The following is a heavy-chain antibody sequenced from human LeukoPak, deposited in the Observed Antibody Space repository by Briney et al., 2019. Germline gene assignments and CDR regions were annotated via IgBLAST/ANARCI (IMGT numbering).Heavy chain of an antibody. V-gene: IGHV4-59*01. D-gene: IGHD5-18*01. CDR2: IYYSGST. J-gene: IGHJ4*02. CDR1: GGSISSYY. Sequence: PSGTLSLTCTVSGGSISSYYWNWIRQPPGKGLEWIGYIYYSGSTNYNPSLESRVTMSVDTSKNQFSLKLSSVTAADTAVYYCARGQHSYGYFNGFDYWGQGTLVTVSS. CDR3: ARGQHSYGYFNGFDY.